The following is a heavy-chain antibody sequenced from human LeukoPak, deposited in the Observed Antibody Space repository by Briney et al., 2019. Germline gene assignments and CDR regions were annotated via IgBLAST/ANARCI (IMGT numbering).Heavy chain of an antibody. V-gene: IGHV3-23*01. CDR2: ISGSGGST. CDR1: GFTFSSYA. CDR3: AKAPSRYYYDSSGYYSYFDY. Sequence: GGSLRLSCAASGFTFSSYAMSWVRQAPGKGLEWVSAISGSGGSTYYADSVKGRCTISRDNSKNTLYLQMNSLRAEDTAVYYCAKAPSRYYYDSSGYYSYFDYWGQGTLVTVSS. J-gene: IGHJ4*02. D-gene: IGHD3-22*01.